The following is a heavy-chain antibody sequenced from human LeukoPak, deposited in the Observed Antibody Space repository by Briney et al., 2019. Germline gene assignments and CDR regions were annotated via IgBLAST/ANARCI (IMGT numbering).Heavy chain of an antibody. J-gene: IGHJ2*01. CDR1: GGSISGYY. CDR2: IYSSGST. CDR3: ATVRSGYWYFDL. V-gene: IGHV4-4*07. Sequence: SETLSLTCTVSGGSISGYYWSWIRQPAGKGLEWIGRIYSSGSTTYNPSVKSRVTMSVDTSKNQFSLKLSSVTAADTAVYYCATVRSGYWYFDLWGRGTLVTVSS.